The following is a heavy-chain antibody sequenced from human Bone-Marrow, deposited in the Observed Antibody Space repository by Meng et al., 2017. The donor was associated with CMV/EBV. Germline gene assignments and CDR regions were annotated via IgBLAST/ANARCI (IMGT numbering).Heavy chain of an antibody. V-gene: IGHV4-4*02. CDR3: AREYSSYYYYYYGMDV. J-gene: IGHJ6*02. D-gene: IGHD6-6*01. CDR2: IYHSGST. Sequence: SETLSLTCAVSGGSISSSNWWSWVRQPPGKGLEWIGEIYHSGSTNYNPSLKSRVTISVDKSKNQFSLKLSSVTAADTAVYYCAREYSSYYYYYYGMDVWGQGTTVTVSS. CDR1: GGSISSSNW.